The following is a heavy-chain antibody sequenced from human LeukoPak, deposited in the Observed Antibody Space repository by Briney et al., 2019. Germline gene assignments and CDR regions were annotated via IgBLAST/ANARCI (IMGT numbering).Heavy chain of an antibody. CDR1: GGSISSSNW. J-gene: IGHJ5*02. V-gene: IGHV4-4*02. CDR3: ARESSTSSNWFDP. Sequence: SGTLSLTCAVSGGSISSSNWWSWVRQPPGKGLEWIGEIYHSGSTNYNPSLKGRVTISVVKSKNQFSLKLSSVTAADTAVYYCARESSTSSNWFDPWGQGTLVTVSS. D-gene: IGHD2-2*01. CDR2: IYHSGST.